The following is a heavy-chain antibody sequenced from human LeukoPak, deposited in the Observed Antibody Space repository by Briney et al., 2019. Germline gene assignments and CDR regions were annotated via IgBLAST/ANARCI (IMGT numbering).Heavy chain of an antibody. J-gene: IGHJ6*03. CDR2: IYTSGST. Sequence: PSETLSLTCTVSGGSISSGSYYWRWIRQPAGKGLEWIGRIYTSGSTNYNPSLKSRVTISVDTSKNQFSLKLSSVTAADTAVYYCARGHTWMAGPFRGSRSSGVYYMDVWGKGTTVTVSS. V-gene: IGHV4-61*02. D-gene: IGHD6-13*01. CDR1: GGSISSGSYY. CDR3: ARGHTWMAGPFRGSRSSGVYYMDV.